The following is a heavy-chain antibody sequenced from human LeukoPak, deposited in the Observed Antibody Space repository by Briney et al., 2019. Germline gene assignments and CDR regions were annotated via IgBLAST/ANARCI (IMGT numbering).Heavy chain of an antibody. CDR2: INWNGGST. D-gene: IGHD3-9*01. V-gene: IGHV3-20*04. CDR3: AKDNGVRYFDWLRGPNYYYMDV. Sequence: RPGGSLRLSCAASGFTFDDYGMSWVRQAPGKGLEWVSGINWNGGSTGYADSVKGRFTISRDNAKNSLYLQMNSLRAEDTAVYYCAKDNGVRYFDWLRGPNYYYMDVWGKGTTVTISS. CDR1: GFTFDDYG. J-gene: IGHJ6*03.